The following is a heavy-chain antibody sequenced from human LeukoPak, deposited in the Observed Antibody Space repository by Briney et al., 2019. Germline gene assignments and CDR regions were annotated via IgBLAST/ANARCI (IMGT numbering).Heavy chain of an antibody. CDR2: ISAYNGNT. J-gene: IGHJ4*02. CDR3: ARDAPSLYYDSSGYSPDY. V-gene: IGHV1-18*01. D-gene: IGHD3-22*01. Sequence: ASVKVSCKASGYTFTSYGISWVRQAPGQGFEWMGWISAYNGNTNYAQKLQGRVTMTTDTSTSTAYMELRSLRSDDTAVYYCARDAPSLYYDSSGYSPDYWGKGTLVTVSS. CDR1: GYTFTSYG.